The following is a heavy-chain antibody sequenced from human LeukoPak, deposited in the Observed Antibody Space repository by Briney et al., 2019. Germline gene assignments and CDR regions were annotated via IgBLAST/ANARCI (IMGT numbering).Heavy chain of an antibody. CDR2: TSSSDAGT. CDR1: GFPLSSHA. CDR3: ARAAYSSTWYSRYFDL. D-gene: IGHD6-13*01. J-gene: IGHJ2*01. V-gene: IGHV3-23*01. Sequence: GGSLRLSCAASGFPLSSHAMSWVRQAPGKGLEWVSATSSSDAGTYYADSVRGRFTISRDNSKNTLYLQMNSLRAEDTAVYYCARAAYSSTWYSRYFDLWGRGTLVTVSS.